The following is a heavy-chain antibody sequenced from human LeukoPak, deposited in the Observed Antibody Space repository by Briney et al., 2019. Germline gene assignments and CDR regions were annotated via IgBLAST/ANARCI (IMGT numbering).Heavy chain of an antibody. J-gene: IGHJ5*02. Sequence: SETLSLTCTVSGGSISSSSDYWGWIRQPPGKGLEWIGSIYYSGNTYYNPSLKSRVTISVDTSKNQFSLKLSSVTAADTAVYYCARASGYPGKVDPWGQGTLVTVSS. CDR1: GGSISSSSDY. D-gene: IGHD5-12*01. CDR2: IYYSGNT. V-gene: IGHV4-39*07. CDR3: ARASGYPGKVDP.